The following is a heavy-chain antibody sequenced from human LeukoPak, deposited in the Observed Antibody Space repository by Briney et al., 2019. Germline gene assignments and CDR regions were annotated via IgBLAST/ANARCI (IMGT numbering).Heavy chain of an antibody. CDR3: ARGIITMVRGVMSGMDV. D-gene: IGHD3-10*01. V-gene: IGHV3-53*01. J-gene: IGHJ6*02. CDR2: IYSGGST. Sequence: GGSLRLSCAASGFTVSSNYMSWVRQAPGKGLEWVSVIYSGGSTYYAHSVKGRFTISRDNSKNTLYLQTNSLRAEDTAVYYCARGIITMVRGVMSGMDVWGQGTTVTVSS. CDR1: GFTVSSNY.